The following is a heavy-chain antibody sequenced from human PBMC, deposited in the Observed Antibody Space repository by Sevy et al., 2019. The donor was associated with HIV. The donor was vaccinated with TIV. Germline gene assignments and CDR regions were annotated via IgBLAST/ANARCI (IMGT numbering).Heavy chain of an antibody. CDR1: GIIFTSSG. CDR2: ISYHGRDK. V-gene: IGHV3-30*18. Sequence: GGSLRLSCVVSGIIFTSSGMHWVRQAPGKGLEWVAVISYHGRDKFYADSVKGRFTISRDNSKNILYLQMNGLRIEDTAVYCCAKDFTGYNGMDVWGQGTMVTVSS. CDR3: AKDFTGYNGMDV. J-gene: IGHJ6*02. D-gene: IGHD3-9*01.